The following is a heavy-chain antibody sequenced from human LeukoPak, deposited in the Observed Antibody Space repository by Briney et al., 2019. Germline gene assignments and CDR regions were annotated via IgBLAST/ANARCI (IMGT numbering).Heavy chain of an antibody. J-gene: IGHJ4*02. CDR2: IFNTGNA. V-gene: IGHV4-59*11. D-gene: IGHD3-10*01. CDR3: ASRPADTTWYGVFDY. Sequence: TSETLSLTCSVSGGSINSHYWSWIRPAPGKRLEWIGYIFNTGNANYNPSLASRVTMSVDTSRAQFFLRLSPVTAADTAIYYCASRPADTTWYGVFDYWSQGTLVTVSS. CDR1: GGSINSHY.